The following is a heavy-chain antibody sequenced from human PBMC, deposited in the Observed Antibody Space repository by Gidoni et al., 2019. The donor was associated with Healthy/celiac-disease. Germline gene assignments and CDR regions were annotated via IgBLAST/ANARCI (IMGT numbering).Heavy chain of an antibody. J-gene: IGHJ6*02. D-gene: IGHD4-17*01. V-gene: IGHV4-59*12. Sequence: QVQLQESGPGLVKPSETLSLTCPVSGGSISSYYWSWIRQPPGKGLEWIGYIYYSGSTNYNPSLKSRVTISVDTSKNQFSLKLSSVTAADTAVYYCARESTDYYYYGMDVWGQGTTVTVSS. CDR3: ARESTDYYYYGMDV. CDR1: GGSISSYY. CDR2: IYYSGST.